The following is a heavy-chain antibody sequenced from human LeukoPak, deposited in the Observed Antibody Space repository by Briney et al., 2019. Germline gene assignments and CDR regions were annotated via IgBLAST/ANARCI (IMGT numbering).Heavy chain of an antibody. V-gene: IGHV4-59*01. Sequence: PSETLSLTCTVSGGSISSYYWSWIRQPPGKGLEWIGYIYYSGSTNYNPSLKSRVTISVGTSKNQFSLKLSSVTAADTAVYYCARVSLGDLYCSGGSCYSSAFDIWGQGTMVTVSS. CDR1: GGSISSYY. CDR2: IYYSGST. D-gene: IGHD2-15*01. CDR3: ARVSLGDLYCSGGSCYSSAFDI. J-gene: IGHJ3*02.